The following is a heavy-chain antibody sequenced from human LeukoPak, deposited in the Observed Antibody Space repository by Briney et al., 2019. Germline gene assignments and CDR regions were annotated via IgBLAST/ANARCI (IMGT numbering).Heavy chain of an antibody. V-gene: IGHV1-46*01. CDR3: ARDLSELLLFGEWGGNLDP. Sequence: AASVKVSCKASGYTFTNYYIHWVRQAPGQGLEWMGVINPSGGSTVYPQKFQGRVSMTRDTTTNTVYMELLSLRSEDTAEYYCARDLSELLLFGEWGGNLDPWGQGALVTVSS. CDR2: INPSGGST. D-gene: IGHD3-10*01. CDR1: GYTFTNYY. J-gene: IGHJ5*02.